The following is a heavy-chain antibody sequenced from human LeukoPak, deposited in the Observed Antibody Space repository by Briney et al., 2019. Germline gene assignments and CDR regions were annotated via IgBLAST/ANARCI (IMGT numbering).Heavy chain of an antibody. CDR1: GYTFTSYG. D-gene: IGHD3-22*01. J-gene: IGHJ4*02. CDR3: ARDTRTYDRSGYLIDY. CDR2: ISAYNGNT. Sequence: ASVKVSCKASGYTFTSYGISWVRQAPGQGLEWMGWISAYNGNTNYAQKLQGRVTMTTDTSTSTAYMELRSLRSDDTAVYYCARDTRTYDRSGYLIDYWGQGTLVTVSS. V-gene: IGHV1-18*01.